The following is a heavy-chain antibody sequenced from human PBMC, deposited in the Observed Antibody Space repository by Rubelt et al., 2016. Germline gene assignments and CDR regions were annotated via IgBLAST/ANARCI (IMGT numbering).Heavy chain of an antibody. CDR1: GYSFTTYW. V-gene: IGHV5-51*01. D-gene: IGHD3-10*01. J-gene: IGHJ5*02. Sequence: ELQLVQSGPQVKQPGESLKIYCKGSGYSFTTYWIGWVRQMPGTGLAWMGIIYPGDSDTRYSPSCLGQATIPADESISNAYLQGSSVKAADTAVYYCARLARIFGPFDPWGQGSLVTVSS. CDR2: IYPGDSDT. CDR3: ARLARIFGPFDP.